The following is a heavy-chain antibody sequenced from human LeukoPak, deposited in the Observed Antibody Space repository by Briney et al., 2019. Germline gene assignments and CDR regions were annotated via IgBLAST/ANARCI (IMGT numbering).Heavy chain of an antibody. D-gene: IGHD3-10*01. CDR1: GYTFTSYG. V-gene: IGHV1-18*01. J-gene: IGHJ4*02. CDR3: ARDGVRVLPRGGGDFDY. Sequence: ASVKVSCKAPGYTFTSYGISWVRQAPGQGLEWMGWISAYNGNTNYAQKLQGRVTMTTDTSTSTAYMELRSLRSDDTAVYYCARDGVRVLPRGGGDFDYWGQGTLVTVSS. CDR2: ISAYNGNT.